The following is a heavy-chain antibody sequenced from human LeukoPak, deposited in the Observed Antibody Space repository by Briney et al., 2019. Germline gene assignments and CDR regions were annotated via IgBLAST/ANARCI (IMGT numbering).Heavy chain of an antibody. CDR3: AKLTTTLRAFDI. Sequence: MSGGSLRLSCAASGFSFSSYRMNWVRQAPGKGLEWVSSVSNSGDYIHYADSVKGRFTISRDNSKNSLYLQMNNLRAEDTAVYYCAKLTTTLRAFDIWGQGTMVTVSS. V-gene: IGHV3-21*04. D-gene: IGHD4-17*01. J-gene: IGHJ3*02. CDR1: GFSFSSYR. CDR2: VSNSGDYI.